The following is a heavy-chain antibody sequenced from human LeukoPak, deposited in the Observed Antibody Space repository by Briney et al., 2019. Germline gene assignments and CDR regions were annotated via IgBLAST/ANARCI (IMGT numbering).Heavy chain of an antibody. D-gene: IGHD4-17*01. CDR2: IYTTGST. CDR1: GGSISSYY. Sequence: SETLSLTCTVSGGSISSYYWSWIRQPAGKGLEWIGHIYTTGSTNYNPSLKSRVTISVDKSKNQFSLKLSSVTAADTAVYYCARNPSVTTAFDNWFDPRGQGTLVTVSS. J-gene: IGHJ5*02. V-gene: IGHV4-4*07. CDR3: ARNPSVTTAFDNWFDP.